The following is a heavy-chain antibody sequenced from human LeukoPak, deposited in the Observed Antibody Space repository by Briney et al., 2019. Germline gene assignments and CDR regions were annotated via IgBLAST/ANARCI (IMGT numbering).Heavy chain of an antibody. J-gene: IGHJ5*02. CDR3: ARDPIAAAGTWWFDP. Sequence: GGSLRLSCAASGFTFSSYAMSWVRQAPGKGLEWVSVIYSGGSTYYADSVKGRFTISRDNSKNTLYLQMNSLRAEDTAVYYCARDPIAAAGTWWFDPWGQGTLVTVSS. V-gene: IGHV3-66*01. D-gene: IGHD6-13*01. CDR2: IYSGGST. CDR1: GFTFSSYA.